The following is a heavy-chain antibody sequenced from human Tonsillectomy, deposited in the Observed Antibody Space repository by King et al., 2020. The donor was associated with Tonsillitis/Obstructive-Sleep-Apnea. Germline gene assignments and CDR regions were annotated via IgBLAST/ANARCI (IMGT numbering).Heavy chain of an antibody. Sequence: VQLVESGGGVVQPGESLSLSCAASGFTFSSFGMHWVRQAPGKGLEWVSVVSYDGSNKYYADSVKGRFTSSRDNSKNTVYLQMNSLRAEDTAVYYCAKAHHDSSGYYFDYWGQGTLVTVSS. CDR3: AKAHHDSSGYYFDY. V-gene: IGHV3-30*18. J-gene: IGHJ4*02. D-gene: IGHD3-22*01. CDR2: VSYDGSNK. CDR1: GFTFSSFG.